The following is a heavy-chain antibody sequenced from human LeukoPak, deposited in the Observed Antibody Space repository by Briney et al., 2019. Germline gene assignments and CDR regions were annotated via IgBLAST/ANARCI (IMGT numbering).Heavy chain of an antibody. CDR2: ISYDGSNK. Sequence: PGGSLRLSCAASGFTFSSYAMHWVRQAPGKGLEWVAVISYDGSNKYYADSVKGRFTISRDNSKNTLYLQMNSLRAEDTAVYYCARDDGIGGPFDYWGQGTLVTVSS. D-gene: IGHD4-23*01. CDR3: ARDDGIGGPFDY. J-gene: IGHJ4*02. V-gene: IGHV3-30*14. CDR1: GFTFSSYA.